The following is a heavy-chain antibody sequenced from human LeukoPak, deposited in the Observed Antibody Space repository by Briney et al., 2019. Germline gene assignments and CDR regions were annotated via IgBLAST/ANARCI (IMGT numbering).Heavy chain of an antibody. CDR3: ARDWGSTGYDLYDS. Sequence: GGSLRLSCAASGFIFSNYWMTWVRQAPGKGLEWVAHIRQDGSERHYVDSVKDRFTISRDNAKNSLDLQMDSLRAEDTAVYYCARDWGSTGYDLYDSWGQGTLLTVSS. V-gene: IGHV3-7*01. CDR2: IRQDGSER. D-gene: IGHD5-12*01. J-gene: IGHJ4*02. CDR1: GFIFSNYW.